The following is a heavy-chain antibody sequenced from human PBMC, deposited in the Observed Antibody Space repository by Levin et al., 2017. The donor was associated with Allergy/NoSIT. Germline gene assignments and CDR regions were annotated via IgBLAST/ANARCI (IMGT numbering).Heavy chain of an antibody. J-gene: IGHJ4*02. V-gene: IGHV3-9*01. CDR1: GFTFDDYA. CDR2: ISWNSGSI. CDR3: ARDKTYSSLFDY. D-gene: IGHD6-13*01. Sequence: SLKISCAASGFTFDDYAMHWVRQAPGKGLEWVSGISWNSGSIGYADSVKGRFTISRDNAKNSLYLQMNSLRAEDTALYYCARDKTYSSLFDYWGQGTLVTVSS.